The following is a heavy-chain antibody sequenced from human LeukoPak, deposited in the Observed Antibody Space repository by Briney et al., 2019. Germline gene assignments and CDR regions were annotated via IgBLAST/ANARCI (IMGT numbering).Heavy chain of an antibody. Sequence: PSETLSLTCTVSGGSISSGSYYWSWIRQPAGKGLEWIGRIYTSGSTNYNPSLKSRVTISLDTSKNQFSLRLNSVTAADTAVYYCARDNVQHLPYFDYWGRGALVTVSS. V-gene: IGHV4-61*02. CDR1: GGSISSGSYY. D-gene: IGHD2-2*01. CDR2: IYTSGST. CDR3: ARDNVQHLPYFDY. J-gene: IGHJ4*02.